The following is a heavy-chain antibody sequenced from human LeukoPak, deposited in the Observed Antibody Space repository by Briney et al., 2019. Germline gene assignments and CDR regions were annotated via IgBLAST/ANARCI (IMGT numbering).Heavy chain of an antibody. D-gene: IGHD4-17*01. CDR1: SDSFSSYY. J-gene: IGHJ4*02. CDR3: ARSAVTRAGVFDY. CDR2: LYPGVST. Sequence: PSETLSLTCTVSSDSFSSYYWAWIRQPAGKGLEWLGRLYPGVSTNYSPSLKGRLTMSVDTSKNQFSLKLTSMTAADTAVYFCARSAVTRAGVFDYWGRGTLVTVSS. V-gene: IGHV4-4*07.